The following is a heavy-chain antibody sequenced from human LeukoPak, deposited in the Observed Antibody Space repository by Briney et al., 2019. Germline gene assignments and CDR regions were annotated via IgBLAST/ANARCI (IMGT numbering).Heavy chain of an antibody. CDR1: GFTFSSYG. V-gene: IGHV3-33*01. CDR3: ARDRAYSCFDL. Sequence: GGSLRLSCAASGFTFSSYGMHWVRQAPGKGLEWVAVIWYDGSNKYYADSVKGRFTISRDNSKNTLYLQMNSLRAGDTAVYFCARDRAYSCFDLWGQGILVTVAS. CDR2: IWYDGSNK. J-gene: IGHJ5*02.